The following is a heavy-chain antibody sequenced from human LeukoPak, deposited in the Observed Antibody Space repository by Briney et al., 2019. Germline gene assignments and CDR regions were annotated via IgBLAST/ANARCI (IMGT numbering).Heavy chain of an antibody. D-gene: IGHD4-17*01. Sequence: SGPTLVNPTQPLTLTCTFSGFSLSTSGMRVSWIRQPPGKALEWLARIDWDDDKFYSTSLKTRLTISKDTSKNQVVLTMTNMDPVDTATYYCARTRDYYDYDAFDIWGQGTMVTVSS. CDR2: IDWDDDK. V-gene: IGHV2-70*04. CDR1: GFSLSTSGMR. J-gene: IGHJ3*02. CDR3: ARTRDYYDYDAFDI.